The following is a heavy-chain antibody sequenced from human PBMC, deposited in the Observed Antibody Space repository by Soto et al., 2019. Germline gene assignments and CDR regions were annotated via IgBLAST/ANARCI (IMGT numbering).Heavy chain of an antibody. CDR3: ARSNSTYAGIQF. J-gene: IGHJ4*02. CDR1: GLTFDSYW. V-gene: IGHV3-74*01. D-gene: IGHD4-4*01. CDR2: INTEGRTT. Sequence: GGSLRVSCEYSGLTFDSYWMHWVRQVPGEVAMWVSRINTEGRTTAYAASVRGRLVISRDNVQNTVSLHMDHLSDHDPAVYYCARSNSTYAGIQFWGQGTPVPVSP.